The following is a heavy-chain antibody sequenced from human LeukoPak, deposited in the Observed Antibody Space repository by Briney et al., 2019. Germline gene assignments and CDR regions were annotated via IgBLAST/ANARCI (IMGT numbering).Heavy chain of an antibody. D-gene: IGHD2-21*02. CDR3: ARERHIVVVTAPHNWFDP. J-gene: IGHJ5*02. CDR2: IYTSGST. Sequence: PSETLSLTCTVSGGSISSYYWSWIRQPAGKGLEWIGRIYTSGSTNCNPSLKSRVTMSVDTSKNQFSLKLSSVTAADTAVYYCARERHIVVVTAPHNWFDPWGQGTLVTVSS. V-gene: IGHV4-4*07. CDR1: GGSISSYY.